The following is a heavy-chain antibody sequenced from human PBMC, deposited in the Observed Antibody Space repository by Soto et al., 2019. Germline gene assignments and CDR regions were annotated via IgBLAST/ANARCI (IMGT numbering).Heavy chain of an antibody. Sequence: FWLNLYRKSFGEGKSVYPVGRVRKTPGQGLEWMGGIIPIFGTANYAQKFQGRVTITADKSTSTAYMELSSLRSEDTAVYYCARGIVPGAINIAPDYWGQASFVSVSS. CDR3: ARGIVPGAINIAPDY. CDR1: GEGKSVYP. CDR2: IIPIFGTA. J-gene: IGHJ4*02. V-gene: IGHV1-69*06. D-gene: IGHD2-21*01.